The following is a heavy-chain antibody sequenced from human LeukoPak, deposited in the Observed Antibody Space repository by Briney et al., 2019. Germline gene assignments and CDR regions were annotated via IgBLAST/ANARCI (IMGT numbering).Heavy chain of an antibody. D-gene: IGHD5-12*01. CDR3: ARDRSAYPTHQDY. V-gene: IGHV1-3*01. CDR1: GYTFTTYA. Sequence: ASVKVSCKTSGYTFTTYAIHWVRQAPGQRPEWMGWINAGNGNTKYSEKFQGRVTITRDTSINTVYMELNRLRHDDTAVYYCARDRSAYPTHQDYWGQGTLVTVSS. J-gene: IGHJ4*02. CDR2: INAGNGNT.